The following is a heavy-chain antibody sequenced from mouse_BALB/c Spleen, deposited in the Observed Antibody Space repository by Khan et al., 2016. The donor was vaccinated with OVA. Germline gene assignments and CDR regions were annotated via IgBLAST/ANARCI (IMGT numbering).Heavy chain of an antibody. J-gene: IGHJ3*01. V-gene: IGHV1-4*01. CDR1: GYTFTSYT. CDR2: INPSSAYI. D-gene: IGHD2-14*01. Sequence: QVQLKESGAELARPGASVKMSCKASGYTFTSYTMHWVKQRPGQGLEWIGYINPSSAYINYNQKFKDKATLTADKSSSTAYMQLSSLKSEDSAVYYWASYYRYPAWFAYWGQGTLVTVSA. CDR3: ASYYRYPAWFAY.